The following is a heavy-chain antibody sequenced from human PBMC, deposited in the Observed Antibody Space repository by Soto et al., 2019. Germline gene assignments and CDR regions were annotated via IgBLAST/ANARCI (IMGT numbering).Heavy chain of an antibody. Sequence: PGGSLRLSCAASGFTFSSYGMHWVRQAPGKGLEWVAVIWYDGSNKYYADSVKGRFTISRDNSKNTLYLQMNSLRAEDAAVYYCARYCSGGSCYSDYYYGMDVWGQGTTVTVSS. D-gene: IGHD2-15*01. V-gene: IGHV3-33*08. CDR3: ARYCSGGSCYSDYYYGMDV. J-gene: IGHJ6*02. CDR1: GFTFSSYG. CDR2: IWYDGSNK.